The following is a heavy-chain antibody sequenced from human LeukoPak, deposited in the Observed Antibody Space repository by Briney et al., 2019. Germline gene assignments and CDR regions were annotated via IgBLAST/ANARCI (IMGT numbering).Heavy chain of an antibody. CDR3: ARLRALDI. Sequence: PGGSLRLSCAARGFTFCSYEMNWVRQAPGKGLEWVSYISNSGSTIYYADSVKGRFTISRDNAKNSLYLQMNSLRAADTAVYYCARLRALDIWGQGTMVTVSS. V-gene: IGHV3-48*03. J-gene: IGHJ3*02. CDR1: GFTFCSYE. CDR2: ISNSGSTI.